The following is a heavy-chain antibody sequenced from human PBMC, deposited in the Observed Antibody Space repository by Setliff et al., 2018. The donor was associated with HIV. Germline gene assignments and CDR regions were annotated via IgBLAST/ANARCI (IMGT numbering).Heavy chain of an antibody. CDR1: GGSISSYY. D-gene: IGHD3-22*01. CDR3: ARTPYYYDSSGYYMDV. J-gene: IGHJ6*03. V-gene: IGHV4-59*08. CDR2: SYYSVST. Sequence: SETLSLTCTVSGGSISSYYWSWIRQPPGKGLEWIGYSYYSVSTNYNPSLKSRVTISVDTSKNQFSLKLNSVTAADTAVYYCARTPYYYDSSGYYMDVWGKGTTVTVSS.